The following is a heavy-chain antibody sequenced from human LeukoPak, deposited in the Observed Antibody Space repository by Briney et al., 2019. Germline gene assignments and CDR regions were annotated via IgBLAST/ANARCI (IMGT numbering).Heavy chain of an antibody. CDR3: ARPMDSSGYYRDAFDI. CDR1: GGSFSGYY. Sequence: SETLSLTCAVYGGSFSGYYWRWIRQPPGKGLEWIGEINHSGSTNYNPSLKSRVTISVDTSKNQFSLKLSSVTAADTAVYYCARPMDSSGYYRDAFDIWGQGTMVTVSS. CDR2: INHSGST. J-gene: IGHJ3*02. V-gene: IGHV4-34*01. D-gene: IGHD3-22*01.